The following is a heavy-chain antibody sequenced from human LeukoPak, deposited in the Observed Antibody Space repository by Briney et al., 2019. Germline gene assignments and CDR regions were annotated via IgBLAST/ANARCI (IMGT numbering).Heavy chain of an antibody. CDR2: IWYDGSNK. CDR1: GFTFSSYS. Sequence: GGSLRLSCAASGFTFSSYSMNWVRQAPGKGPEWVAVIWYDGSNKYYADSVKGRFTISRDNSKNTLYLQMNSLRAEDTAVYYCARDYGGIAAAGTVGQFDPWGQGTLVTVSS. V-gene: IGHV3-33*08. J-gene: IGHJ5*02. CDR3: ARDYGGIAAAGTVGQFDP. D-gene: IGHD6-13*01.